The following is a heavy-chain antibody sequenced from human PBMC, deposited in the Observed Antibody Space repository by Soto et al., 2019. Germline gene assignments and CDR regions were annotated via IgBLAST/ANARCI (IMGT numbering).Heavy chain of an antibody. CDR2: IYYSGST. CDR1: GGSISSGDYY. Sequence: ASETLSLTCTVSGGSISSGDYYWSWIRQPPGKGLEWIGYIYYSGSTYYNPSLKSRVTISVDTSKNQFSLKLSSVTAADTAVYYCARGLESDYGGNLDYWGQGTLVTVSS. J-gene: IGHJ4*02. CDR3: ARGLESDYGGNLDY. V-gene: IGHV4-30-4*01. D-gene: IGHD4-17*01.